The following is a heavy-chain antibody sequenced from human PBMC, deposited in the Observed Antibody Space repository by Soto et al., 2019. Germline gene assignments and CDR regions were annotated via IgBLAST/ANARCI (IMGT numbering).Heavy chain of an antibody. J-gene: IGHJ6*02. CDR2: IYYSGST. Sequence: ASETLSLTCTVSGGSVSSGSYYWSWIRQPPGKGLEWIGYIYYSGSTNYNPSLKSRVTISVDTSKNQFSLKLSSVTAADTAVYYCARDRNTATDYGMDVWGQGTTVTVSS. D-gene: IGHD5-18*01. V-gene: IGHV4-61*01. CDR3: ARDRNTATDYGMDV. CDR1: GGSVSSGSYY.